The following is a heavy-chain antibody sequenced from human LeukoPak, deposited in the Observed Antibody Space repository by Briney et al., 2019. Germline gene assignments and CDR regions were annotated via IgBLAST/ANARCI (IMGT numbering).Heavy chain of an antibody. CDR1: GFTFSSYS. V-gene: IGHV3-21*01. CDR2: VSSSSSSYI. D-gene: IGHD6-13*01. CDR3: ARGSSSDAFDI. Sequence: GGSLRLSCAASGFTFSSYSMNWVRQAPGKGLEWVSSVSSSSSSYIYYADSVKGRFTISRDNAKNSLYLQMNSLRAEDTAVYYCARGSSSDAFDIWGQGTMVTVSS. J-gene: IGHJ3*02.